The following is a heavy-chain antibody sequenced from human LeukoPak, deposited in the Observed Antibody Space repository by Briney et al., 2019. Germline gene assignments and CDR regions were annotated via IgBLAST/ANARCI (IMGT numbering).Heavy chain of an antibody. CDR2: IYYSGST. CDR1: GGSISSGGYY. J-gene: IGHJ4*02. Sequence: SQTLSLTCTVSGGSISSGGYYWTWIRQHPGKGLEWIGYIYYSGSTYYNPSLESRVSMSVDTSKNQFSLKLSSVTAADTAMYYCARIIVGASFDYWGQGTLVTVSS. D-gene: IGHD1-26*01. CDR3: ARIIVGASFDY. V-gene: IGHV4-31*03.